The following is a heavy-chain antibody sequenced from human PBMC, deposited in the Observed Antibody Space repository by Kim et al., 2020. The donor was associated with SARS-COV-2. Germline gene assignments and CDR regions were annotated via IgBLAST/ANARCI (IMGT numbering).Heavy chain of an antibody. CDR2: IRITGDT. J-gene: IGHJ4*02. CDR3: ARGTGPVRWPLDY. Sequence: GGSLRLSCEGTGFTFSDYDMYWVRLDTGKGLEWVSTIRITGDTYYSASVEGRFTISRENAKNSVYLQMNSLRVGDSGLYYCARGTGPVRWPLDYWGQGILVTVSS. V-gene: IGHV3-13*04. CDR1: GFTFSDYD. D-gene: IGHD2-2*01.